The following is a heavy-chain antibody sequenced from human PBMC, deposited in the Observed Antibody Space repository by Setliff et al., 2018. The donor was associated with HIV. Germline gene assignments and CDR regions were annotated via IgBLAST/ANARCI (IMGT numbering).Heavy chain of an antibody. Sequence: SETLSLTCTVSGGSIDHYYWSWIRQPAGKGLEWIGRLYSRGSTTYNPSLRSRATMSADTSKNLFSLKLNSVTAADTAVYYCARQGAVTGHSFDSWGQGALVTVSS. D-gene: IGHD6-19*01. J-gene: IGHJ4*02. CDR2: LYSRGST. CDR3: ARQGAVTGHSFDS. V-gene: IGHV4-4*07. CDR1: GGSIDHYY.